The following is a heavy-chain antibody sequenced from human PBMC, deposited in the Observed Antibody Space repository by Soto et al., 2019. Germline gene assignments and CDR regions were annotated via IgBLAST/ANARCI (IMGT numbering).Heavy chain of an antibody. CDR3: ARVKGYYDSSGYNWFDP. J-gene: IGHJ5*02. CDR2: IIPIFGTA. D-gene: IGHD3-22*01. Sequence: SVKVSCKASGGTFSCYSICWVQQAPGQGLEWMGGIIPIFGTANYAQKFQGRVTITADESTSTAYMELSSLRSEDTAVYYCARVKGYYDSSGYNWFDPWGQGTLVTVSS. V-gene: IGHV1-69*13. CDR1: GGTFSCYS.